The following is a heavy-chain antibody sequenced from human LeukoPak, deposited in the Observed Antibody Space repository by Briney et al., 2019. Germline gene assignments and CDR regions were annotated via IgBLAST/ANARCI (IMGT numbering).Heavy chain of an antibody. Sequence: GGSLRLSCAASGFTFSSYSMNWVRQAPGKGLEWVSSISASGVMTYYADSVKGRFTASRDNSKNSLYLQMSSLTAADTAVYYCAKDRSIGTYYTFDHWGQGTLVTVPS. CDR1: GFTFSSYS. V-gene: IGHV3-23*01. CDR2: ISASGVMT. J-gene: IGHJ4*02. CDR3: AKDRSIGTYYTFDH. D-gene: IGHD1-26*01.